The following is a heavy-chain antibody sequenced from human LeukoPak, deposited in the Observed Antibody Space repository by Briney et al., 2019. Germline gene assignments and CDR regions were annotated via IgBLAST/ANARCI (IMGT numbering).Heavy chain of an antibody. J-gene: IGHJ6*03. D-gene: IGHD2-15*01. CDR3: ARAQLKQSLERTYSHYFLYYYMDV. CDR2: IYYTGST. V-gene: IGHV4-59*01. CDR1: GGSFSNYD. Sequence: PSETLSLTCTVSGGSFSNYDWSWFRQPPGKGLEWIGYIYYTGSTNYNPSLKSRATISIDTSKNQFSLKVRSVTAADTAAYYCARAQLKQSLERTYSHYFLYYYMDVWGQGTTVIVSS.